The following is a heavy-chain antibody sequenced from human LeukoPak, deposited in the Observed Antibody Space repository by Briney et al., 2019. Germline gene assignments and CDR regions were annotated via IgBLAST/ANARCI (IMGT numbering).Heavy chain of an antibody. Sequence: PGGSLRLSCAASGFTFSSYWMHWVRQAPGKGLVWVSRINSDGSSTSYADSVKGRFTISRDNAKNSLYLQMNSLRAEDMALYYCAKGVGGSVAARSFDYWGQGTLVTVSS. V-gene: IGHV3-74*01. J-gene: IGHJ4*02. CDR3: AKGVGGSVAARSFDY. D-gene: IGHD6-6*01. CDR1: GFTFSSYW. CDR2: INSDGSST.